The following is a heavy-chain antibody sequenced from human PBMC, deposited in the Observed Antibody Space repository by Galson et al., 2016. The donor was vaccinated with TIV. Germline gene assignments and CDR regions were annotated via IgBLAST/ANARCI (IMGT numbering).Heavy chain of an antibody. CDR3: ARRGYDFWNGQDYFFYGMDV. Sequence: QSGAEVKKPGESLKIACKTSGYKFSTYWMPWVRQMPGKGPEWVGHIYPGDSDTRYSPSFQGHVTISADKSIDTAYLQWGSLKASDSAIYYCARRGYDFWNGQDYFFYGMDVWGQGTMVIVSS. D-gene: IGHD3-3*01. CDR2: IYPGDSDT. V-gene: IGHV5-51*03. CDR1: GYKFSTYW. J-gene: IGHJ6*02.